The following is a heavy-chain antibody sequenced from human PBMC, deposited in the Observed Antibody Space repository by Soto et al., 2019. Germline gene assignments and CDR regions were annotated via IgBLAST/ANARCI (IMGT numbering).Heavy chain of an antibody. CDR3: ARGLDQPPVGLYFDT. Sequence: QVQLVQSGAEVKNPGSSVKVSCKTSGGTFNSYLIDWVRQVPGQGLEWMGGIIPAFGTAKYAQKFQGRVKITADKSTTTAYMELRTLTSEDTAVYYCARGLDQPPVGLYFDTWGQGTLVTVSS. CDR1: GGTFNSYL. V-gene: IGHV1-69*06. D-gene: IGHD2-2*01. J-gene: IGHJ4*02. CDR2: IIPAFGTA.